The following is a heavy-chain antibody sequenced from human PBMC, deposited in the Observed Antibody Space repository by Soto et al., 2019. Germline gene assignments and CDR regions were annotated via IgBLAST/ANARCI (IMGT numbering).Heavy chain of an antibody. CDR2: ISYDGSDK. V-gene: IGHV3-30*18. CDR1: GFTFSSYA. J-gene: IGHJ6*02. CDR3: AKWGGGSQNPDYYYYYGMDV. D-gene: IGHD1-26*01. Sequence: PGGSLRLSCAASGFTFSSYAMHWVRQAPGKGLEWVAVISYDGSDKYYADSVKGRFTISRDNSNNTLYLQMDSLRAEDTAVYYCAKWGGGSQNPDYYYYYGMDVWGQGTTVTVSS.